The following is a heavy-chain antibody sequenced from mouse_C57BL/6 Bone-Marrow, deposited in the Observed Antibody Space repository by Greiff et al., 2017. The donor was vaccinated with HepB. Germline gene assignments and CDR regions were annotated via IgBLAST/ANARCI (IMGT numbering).Heavy chain of an antibody. CDR2: IDPENGDT. CDR3: TRGWAWFAY. D-gene: IGHD3-2*02. V-gene: IGHV14-4*01. Sequence: EVQLQESGAELVRPGASVKLSCTASGFNIKDDYMHWVRQRPEQGLEWIGWIDPENGDTEYASKFQGKGTITADTSSNTAYLQLSSLTSEDTAVYYYTRGWAWFAYWGQGTRVTVSA. CDR1: GFNIKDDY. J-gene: IGHJ3*01.